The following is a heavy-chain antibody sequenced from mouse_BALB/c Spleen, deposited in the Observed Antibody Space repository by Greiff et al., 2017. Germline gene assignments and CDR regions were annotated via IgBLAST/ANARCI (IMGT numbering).Heavy chain of an antibody. CDR2: ISYSGST. V-gene: IGHV3-8*02. J-gene: IGHJ4*01. D-gene: IGHD1-1*01. Sequence: EVQLQESGPSLVKPSQTLSLTCSVTGDSITSGYWNWIRKFPGNKLEYMGYISYSGSTYYNPSLKSRISITRDTSKNQYYVQLNSVTTEDTATYYCARKGFITTVVARDYAMDYWGQGTSVTVSS. CDR3: ARKGFITTVVARDYAMDY. CDR1: GDSITSGY.